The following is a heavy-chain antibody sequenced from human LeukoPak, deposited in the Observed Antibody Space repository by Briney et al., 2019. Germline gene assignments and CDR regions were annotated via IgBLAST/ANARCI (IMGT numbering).Heavy chain of an antibody. J-gene: IGHJ6*02. CDR3: ARDPAFGAQGYYYYGMDV. CDR2: INPNSGGT. V-gene: IGHV1-2*06. CDR1: GYTFTGYY. D-gene: IGHD3-3*01. Sequence: ASVKVSCKASGYTFTGYYMHWVRQAPGQGLEWMGRINPNSGGTNYAQKFQGRVTMTRDTSTSTAYMELSRLRSDDTAVYYCARDPAFGAQGYYYYGMDVWGQGTTVTVSS.